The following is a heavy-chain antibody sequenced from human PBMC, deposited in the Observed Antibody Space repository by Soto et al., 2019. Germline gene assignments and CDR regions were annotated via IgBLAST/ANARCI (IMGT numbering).Heavy chain of an antibody. CDR3: AKDRGIIVKAGDAFDV. Sequence: QAGGSLRLSCASSGFTLSMSAVNWVRQAPGMGLEWVSYISDSGDRTYYADSVKGRFTISRDRSKNTVSLQMDSLRAEDTAVYYCAKDRGIIVKAGDAFDVWGQGTKVTVS. CDR2: ISDSGDRT. CDR1: GFTLSMSA. D-gene: IGHD3-16*02. J-gene: IGHJ3*01. V-gene: IGHV3-23*01.